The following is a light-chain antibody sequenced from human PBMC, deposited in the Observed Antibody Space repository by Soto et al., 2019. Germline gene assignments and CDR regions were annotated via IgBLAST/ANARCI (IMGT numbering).Light chain of an antibody. J-gene: IGKJ1*01. CDR1: QCISRW. Sequence: DIQMTQSPSTLSASVGDRVTITCRASQCISRWLAWYQQKPGQAPKVLIYKASTLESGVPSRFSGSGSGTEFPLPISSLQPDDFATYYCQQYNTFLWTFGQGTKVEIK. CDR2: KAS. V-gene: IGKV1-5*03. CDR3: QQYNTFLWT.